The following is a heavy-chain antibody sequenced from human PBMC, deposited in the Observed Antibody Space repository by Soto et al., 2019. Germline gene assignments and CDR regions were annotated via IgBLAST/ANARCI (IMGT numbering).Heavy chain of an antibody. V-gene: IGHV4-39*01. Sequence: SETLSLTCTVSGGSISSSSYYWGWIRQPPGKGLEWIGSIYYSGSTYYNPSLKSRVTISVDTSKNQFSLKLSSVTAADTAVYYCATLLGDYYDSSGSPYRFPFDYWGQGTLVTVSS. CDR2: IYYSGST. D-gene: IGHD3-22*01. CDR1: GGSISSSSYY. J-gene: IGHJ4*02. CDR3: ATLLGDYYDSSGSPYRFPFDY.